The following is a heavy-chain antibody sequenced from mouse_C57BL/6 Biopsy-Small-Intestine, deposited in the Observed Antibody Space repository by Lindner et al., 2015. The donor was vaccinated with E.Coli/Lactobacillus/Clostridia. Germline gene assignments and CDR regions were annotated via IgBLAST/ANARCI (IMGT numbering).Heavy chain of an antibody. Sequence: VQLQESGPELVKPGASVKMSCKASGYTITDNYMHWVKQSHGKSLEWIGYIYPKNGGNGYNQKFKDKATLTVDKSSNTAYMEFRRLTSEDSAVYYCAIGSRTFDHWGQGTTLTVSS. CDR1: GYTITDNY. J-gene: IGHJ2*01. V-gene: IGHV1-34*01. D-gene: IGHD1-1*01. CDR3: AIGSRTFDH. CDR2: IYPKNGGN.